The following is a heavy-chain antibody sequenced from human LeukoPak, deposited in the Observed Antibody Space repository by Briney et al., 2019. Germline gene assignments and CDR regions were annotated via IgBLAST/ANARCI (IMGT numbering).Heavy chain of an antibody. D-gene: IGHD6-19*01. CDR3: ARVLSGDDY. CDR1: GFTFSSYA. Sequence: GGSLRLSCAASGFTFSSYAMHWVRQAPGKGLEWVAVISYDGSNKYYADSVKGRFTISRDNSKNTLYLQMNSLRAEDTAVYYCARVLSGDDYWGQGTLVTVSS. J-gene: IGHJ4*02. V-gene: IGHV3-30*04. CDR2: ISYDGSNK.